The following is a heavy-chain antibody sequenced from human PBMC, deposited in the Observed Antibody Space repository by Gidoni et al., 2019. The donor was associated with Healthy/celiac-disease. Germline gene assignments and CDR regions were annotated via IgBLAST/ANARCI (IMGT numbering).Heavy chain of an antibody. CDR1: GYSCTTYW. J-gene: IGHJ6*02. D-gene: IGHD3-3*01. CDR3: ARLSTDFWSGYPGEEDYYYYGMDV. CDR2: IYPVYYDT. Sequence: EVQLVQSGAEVKQPGESLKISCKASGYSCTTYWIGWMSQMLGKGVEWMGIIYPVYYDTRYSPSFQGLVAISADKSISTAYLQWRSMKASDTAMYYWARLSTDFWSGYPGEEDYYYYGMDVWGQGTTVTVSS. V-gene: IGHV5-51*01.